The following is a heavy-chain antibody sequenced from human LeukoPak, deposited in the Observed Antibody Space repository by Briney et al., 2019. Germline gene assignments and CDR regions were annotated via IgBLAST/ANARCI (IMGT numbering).Heavy chain of an antibody. J-gene: IGHJ4*02. CDR3: ARGTKATILY. D-gene: IGHD5-12*01. V-gene: IGHV4-4*07. Sequence: SETLSLTCTVPGGSISSYYWSWMRQPAGKGLEWIGRLYSSGSTNYNPSLKSRVSMSVDTSKNQFSLKLSSVTAADTAVYYCARGTKATILYWGQGTLVTVSS. CDR2: LYSSGST. CDR1: GGSISSYY.